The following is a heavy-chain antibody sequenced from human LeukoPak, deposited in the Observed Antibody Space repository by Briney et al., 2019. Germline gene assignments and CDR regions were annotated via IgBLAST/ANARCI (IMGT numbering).Heavy chain of an antibody. CDR1: GGSISSSNW. V-gene: IGHV4-4*02. J-gene: IGHJ4*02. CDR2: IYHSGST. CDR3: ARGMVGAADFDY. D-gene: IGHD2-15*01. Sequence: SETLSLTCAVSGGSISSSNWWSWVRQPPGKGLGWIGEIYHSGSTNYNPSLKSRVTKSVDKSKNQFSLKLSSVTAADTAVYYCARGMVGAADFDYWGQGTLVTVSS.